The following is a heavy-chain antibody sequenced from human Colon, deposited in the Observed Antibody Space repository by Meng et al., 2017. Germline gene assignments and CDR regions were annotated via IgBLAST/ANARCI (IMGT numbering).Heavy chain of an antibody. J-gene: IGHJ4*02. CDR1: GGSISSSNW. V-gene: IGHV4-4*02. Sequence: QGQRQGWGPGLVKPSGTLSLTCAVSGGSISSSNWWSWVRQPPGKGLEWIGEIYHSGSTNYNPSLKSRVTISVDKSKNQFSLKLSSVTAADTAVYYCASFPPPGKQWLVTDYWGQGTLVTVSS. CDR2: IYHSGST. D-gene: IGHD6-19*01. CDR3: ASFPPPGKQWLVTDY.